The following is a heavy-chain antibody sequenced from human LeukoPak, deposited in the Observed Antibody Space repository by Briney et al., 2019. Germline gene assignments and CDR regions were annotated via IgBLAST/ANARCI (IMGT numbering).Heavy chain of an antibody. Sequence: SETLSLTCTVSGDSISSYYWSWIRQPAGKGLEWIGRIYSSGSTNYNPSLKSRVTMSVDTSKNQFSLKLSSVTAADTAVYYCARGGSRSYTSSTLDYWGQGTLVTVSS. CDR1: GDSISSYY. CDR3: ARGGSRSYTSSTLDY. CDR2: IYSSGST. V-gene: IGHV4-4*07. D-gene: IGHD6-6*01. J-gene: IGHJ4*02.